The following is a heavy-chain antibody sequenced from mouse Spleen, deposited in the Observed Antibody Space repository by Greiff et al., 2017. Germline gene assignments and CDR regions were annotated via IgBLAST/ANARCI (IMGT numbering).Heavy chain of an antibody. J-gene: IGHJ1*01. Sequence: QVQLQQPGAELVRPGTSVKLSCKASGYTFTSYWMHWVKQRPGQGLEWIGVIDPSDSYTNYNQKFKGKATLTVDTSSSTAYMQLSSLTSEDSAVYYCARDDGYYMRYFDVWAAGTTVTVSS. CDR1: GYTFTSYW. V-gene: IGHV1-59*01. CDR2: IDPSDSYT. D-gene: IGHD2-3*01. CDR3: ARDDGYYMRYFDV.